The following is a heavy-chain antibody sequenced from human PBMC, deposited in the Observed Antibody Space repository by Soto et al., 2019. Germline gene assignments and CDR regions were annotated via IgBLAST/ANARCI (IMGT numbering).Heavy chain of an antibody. CDR2: ISYDGSNK. J-gene: IGHJ4*02. V-gene: IGHV3-30-3*01. CDR1: GFTFSSYA. Sequence: QVQLVESGGGVVQPGRSLRLSCAASGFTFSSYAMHWVRQAPGKGLEWVAVISYDGSNKYYADSVKGRFTISRDNSKNTLYLQMNSLRAEDTAVYYCARDSPYYYDSSGYLTYWGQGTLVTVSS. D-gene: IGHD3-22*01. CDR3: ARDSPYYYDSSGYLTY.